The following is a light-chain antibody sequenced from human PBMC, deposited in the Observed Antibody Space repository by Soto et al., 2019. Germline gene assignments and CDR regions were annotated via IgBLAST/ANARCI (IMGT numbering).Light chain of an antibody. J-gene: IGKJ4*01. Sequence: EIVLTQSPATLSLSPGXRATLSCXASQSVGXYFAWYQQKPGQAPRLLIYDAFSRATGIPARFSGSGSGTDFTLTISSLEPEDFAVYFCQQRSSWPLTFGGGTMVEIK. CDR1: QSVGXY. CDR3: QQRSSWPLT. V-gene: IGKV3-11*01. CDR2: DAF.